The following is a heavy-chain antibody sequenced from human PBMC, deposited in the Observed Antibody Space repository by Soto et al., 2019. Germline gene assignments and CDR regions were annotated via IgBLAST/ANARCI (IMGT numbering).Heavy chain of an antibody. CDR2: IYYSGST. CDR1: GGSISSGGYY. J-gene: IGHJ4*02. Sequence: SETLSLTCTVSGGSISSGGYYWSWIRQHPGKGLEWIGYIYYSGSTYYNPSLKSRVTISVDTSKNQFSLKLSSVTAADTAVYYCAREGWFGEPSGYWGQGTLVTVSS. V-gene: IGHV4-31*03. CDR3: AREGWFGEPSGY. D-gene: IGHD3-10*01.